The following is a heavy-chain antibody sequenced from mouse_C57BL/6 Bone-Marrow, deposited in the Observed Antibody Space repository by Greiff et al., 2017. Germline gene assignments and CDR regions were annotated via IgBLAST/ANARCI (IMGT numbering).Heavy chain of an antibody. J-gene: IGHJ1*03. V-gene: IGHV5-17*01. CDR1: GFTFSDYG. CDR2: ISSGSSTI. D-gene: IGHD1-1*01. CDR3: AREGLLRYPWCFDV. Sequence: EVHLVESGGGLVKPGGSLKLSCAASGFTFSDYGMHWVRQAPEKGLEWVAYISSGSSTIYSADTVQGRFTISRDNAKNTLFLQVTIMRSEDTAMYYCAREGLLRYPWCFDVWGTGTTVTVSS.